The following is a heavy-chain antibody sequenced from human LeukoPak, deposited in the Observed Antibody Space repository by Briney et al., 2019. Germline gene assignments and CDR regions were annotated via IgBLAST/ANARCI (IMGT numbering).Heavy chain of an antibody. CDR3: ARERDSSGWKDFDY. Sequence: ASVKVSCKGSGYTFTSYGISWVRQAPGQGLEWMGWISAYNGNTNYAQKLQGRVTMTTDTSTSTAYMELRSLRSDDTAVYYCARERDSSGWKDFDYWGQGTLVTVSS. CDR1: GYTFTSYG. D-gene: IGHD6-19*01. V-gene: IGHV1-18*01. J-gene: IGHJ4*02. CDR2: ISAYNGNT.